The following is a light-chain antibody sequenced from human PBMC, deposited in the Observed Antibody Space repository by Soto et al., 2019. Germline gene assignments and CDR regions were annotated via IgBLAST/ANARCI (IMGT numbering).Light chain of an antibody. CDR3: LLSYNGPYV. V-gene: IGLV7-46*01. CDR2: DTT. J-gene: IGLJ1*01. Sequence: QAVVTQEPSLTVSPGGTVTLTCGSSTGAVTNGHYPYWFQQKPGQAPRTLIYDTTNRHSWTPARFSGSLLGGKAALTLSGAQPEAEAESYCLLSYNGPYVSGTGTKVTVL. CDR1: TGAVTNGHY.